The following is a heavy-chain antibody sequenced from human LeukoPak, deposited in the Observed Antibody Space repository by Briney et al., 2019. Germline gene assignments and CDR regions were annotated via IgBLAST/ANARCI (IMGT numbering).Heavy chain of an antibody. J-gene: IGHJ3*02. V-gene: IGHV3-21*01. CDR3: ARDGGDSQRAFDI. D-gene: IGHD2-21*02. CDR1: GFTFSSYS. CDR2: ISSSSSYI. Sequence: PGGSLRLSCAASGFTFSSYSMNWVRQAPGKGLEWVSSISSSSSYIYYADSVKGRFTISRDNAKNSLYLQMNSLRAEDTAVYYCARDGGDSQRAFDIWGQGTIVTVSS.